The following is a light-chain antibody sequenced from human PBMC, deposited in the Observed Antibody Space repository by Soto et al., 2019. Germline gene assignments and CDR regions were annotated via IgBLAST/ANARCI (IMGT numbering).Light chain of an antibody. CDR3: CSYAGSYTPFYV. CDR2: DVS. J-gene: IGLJ1*01. V-gene: IGLV2-11*01. CDR1: SSDVGGYNY. Sequence: QSVLTQPRSGSGSPGQSVTISRTGTSSDVGGYNYVSWYQQHPGKAPKLMIYDVSKRPSGVPDRFSGSKSGNTASLTISGLQAEDEADYYCCSYAGSYTPFYVFGTGTKVTVL.